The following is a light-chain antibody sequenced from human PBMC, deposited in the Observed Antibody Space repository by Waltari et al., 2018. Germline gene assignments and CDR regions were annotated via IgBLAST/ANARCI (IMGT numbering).Light chain of an antibody. Sequence: DIVMTQSPLSLPVTPGEPASISXRSSQSLLHSNGNNFFNWYLQKPGQSQQLLIYLVSNRASXVXXXXXGSXSGTXFTLKISRVEXEDXXVYYCMQVLQFPWTXGQGTKVEIK. J-gene: IGKJ1*01. CDR3: MQVLQFPWT. V-gene: IGKV2-28*01. CDR2: LVS. CDR1: QSLLHSNGNNF.